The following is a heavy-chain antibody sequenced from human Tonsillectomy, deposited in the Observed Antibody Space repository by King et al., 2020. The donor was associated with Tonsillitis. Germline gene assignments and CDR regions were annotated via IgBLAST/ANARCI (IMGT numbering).Heavy chain of an antibody. D-gene: IGHD3-22*01. Sequence: VQLVESGGGVVQPGRSLRLSCAASGFTFRSYGIHWVRQATGKGLEWVAVISYDGSNKYYADSVKGRFAISRNNSKNTLYVQMNSLRIVDTAVYYCARDHYVSSGCYFDYWGQGTLVTVSS. J-gene: IGHJ4*02. CDR3: ARDHYVSSGCYFDY. CDR2: ISYDGSNK. CDR1: GFTFRSYG. V-gene: IGHV3-33*05.